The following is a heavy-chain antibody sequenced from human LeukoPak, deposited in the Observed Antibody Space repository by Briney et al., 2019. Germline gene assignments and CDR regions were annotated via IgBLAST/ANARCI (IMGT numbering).Heavy chain of an antibody. CDR2: ISDSGGSR. Sequence: GGSLRLSCAASGFTFRIYAMSWVRQAPGKGLEWVSVISDSGGSRYHADSVKGRFTISRDNSKNTLYLQMNSLRAEDTAVYYCARDTYDSSGYKTADYWGQGTLVTVSS. V-gene: IGHV3-23*01. CDR1: GFTFRIYA. D-gene: IGHD3-22*01. CDR3: ARDTYDSSGYKTADY. J-gene: IGHJ4*02.